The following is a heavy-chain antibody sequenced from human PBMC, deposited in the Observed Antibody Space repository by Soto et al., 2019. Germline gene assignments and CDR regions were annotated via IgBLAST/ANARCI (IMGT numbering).Heavy chain of an antibody. CDR3: ARDGFCTSTTCRVGNWFDP. CDR1: GGSFSGYY. J-gene: IGHJ5*02. CDR2: INHRGST. Sequence: QVQLQQWGAGLLKPSETLSLTCVVYGGSFSGYYWSWIRQSPGKGLEWLGGINHRGSTNYNPSLESRVTISLDTSKNQFSLKLPSVTAADTAMYYCARDGFCTSTTCRVGNWFDPWGQGTLVTVSS. V-gene: IGHV4-34*01. D-gene: IGHD2-2*01.